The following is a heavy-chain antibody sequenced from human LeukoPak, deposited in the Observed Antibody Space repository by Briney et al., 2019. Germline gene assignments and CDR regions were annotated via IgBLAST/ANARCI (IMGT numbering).Heavy chain of an antibody. CDR3: ARVLAARPFDY. D-gene: IGHD6-6*01. Sequence: GGSLRLSCAASGLTFSSHWMHWVRQAPGKGLVWVSRITNDGSSTTYADSVKGRFTISRDNAKNTLYLQMNSLRVEDTAVYYCARVLAARPFDYWGQGTLVTVSS. CDR2: ITNDGSST. J-gene: IGHJ4*02. CDR1: GLTFSSHW. V-gene: IGHV3-74*01.